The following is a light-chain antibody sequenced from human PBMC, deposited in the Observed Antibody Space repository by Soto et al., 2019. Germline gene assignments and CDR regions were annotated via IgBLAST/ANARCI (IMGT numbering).Light chain of an antibody. CDR3: CSHAGSHVI. CDR2: EVS. Sequence: QSALTQPASVSGSPGQSITISCTGTTSGVGTYKFVSWYQQHPGIAPKLMIYEVSERPSGVSNRFSGSKSGNTASLTISGLQAEDEADYYCCSHAGSHVIFGGGTKVTV. CDR1: TSGVGTYKF. J-gene: IGLJ2*01. V-gene: IGLV2-23*02.